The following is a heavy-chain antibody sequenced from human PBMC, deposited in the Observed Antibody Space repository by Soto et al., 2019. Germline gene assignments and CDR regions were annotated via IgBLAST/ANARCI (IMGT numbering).Heavy chain of an antibody. CDR1: GFSFSDSA. Sequence: GGSLRLSCAASGFSFSDSAMHWVRQGPGKGLEWLAVLSYHGINKYYADSVKGRFAISRDNSENTLYLQMNSLRAEDTAVYYCAKSFHDYGDYVFDYWGQGTLVTVSS. CDR2: LSYHGINK. CDR3: AKSFHDYGDYVFDY. D-gene: IGHD4-17*01. V-gene: IGHV3-30-3*02. J-gene: IGHJ4*02.